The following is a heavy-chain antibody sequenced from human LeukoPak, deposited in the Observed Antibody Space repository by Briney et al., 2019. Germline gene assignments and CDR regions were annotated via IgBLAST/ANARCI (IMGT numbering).Heavy chain of an antibody. CDR2: IYPGDSDT. V-gene: IGHV5-51*01. CDR1: GYNLTSYW. D-gene: IGHD2-21*02. J-gene: IGHJ4*02. CDR3: ARLPTVPHYFDS. Sequence: PGESLKISCKVSGYNLTSYWIDWVRQMPGKGLEWMGIIYPGDSDTRYSPSFQGQVTISADKSINTAYLQWSSLKASDTAMYFCARLPTVPHYFDSWGQGTLVTVSS.